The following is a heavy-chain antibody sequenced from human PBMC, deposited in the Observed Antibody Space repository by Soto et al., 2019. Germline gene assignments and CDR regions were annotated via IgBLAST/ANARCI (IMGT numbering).Heavy chain of an antibody. CDR2: ISRDGSVK. CDR3: AGEIASGY. Sequence: QVQLVESGGGVVQPGTSLRLSCVASGFTFSTSGMRWVRQAPGKGLEWVAVISRDGSVKYYADSVKGRFTISRDTSKNTLYLQMMSLRAEDTAVYYCAGEIASGYWGQGTLVTVSS. CDR1: GFTFSTSG. D-gene: IGHD2-21*01. V-gene: IGHV3-30*03. J-gene: IGHJ4*02.